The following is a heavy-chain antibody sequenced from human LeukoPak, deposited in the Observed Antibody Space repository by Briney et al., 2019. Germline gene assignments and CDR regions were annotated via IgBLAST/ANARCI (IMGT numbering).Heavy chain of an antibody. CDR1: GYSFTSYW. V-gene: IGHV5-51*03. D-gene: IGHD3-10*01. CDR2: IYPGDSDT. CDR3: ARGGGGSGSYGSLGNY. J-gene: IGHJ4*02. Sequence: GESLKISCKGSGYSFTSYWIGWVRQTPGKGLEWMGIIYPGDSDTRYSPSFQGQVTISADKSISTAYLQWSSLKASDTAMYYCARGGGGSGSYGSLGNYWGQGTLVTVSS.